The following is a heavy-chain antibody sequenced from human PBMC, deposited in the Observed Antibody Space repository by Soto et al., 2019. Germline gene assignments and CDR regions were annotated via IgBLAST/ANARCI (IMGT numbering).Heavy chain of an antibody. J-gene: IGHJ3*02. V-gene: IGHV5-51*01. D-gene: IGHD6-19*01. CDR2: IFPGDSDL. CDR3: ARQANPQSLAPGTFDI. Sequence: GESLKISCKGSGYTFTSYWVGWVRQRPGKGLEWMGIIFPGDSDLRYSPSFEGHVSISVDKSMNTAYLQWNSLKASDTAMYYCARQANPQSLAPGTFDIPGQGTMVTLPS. CDR1: GYTFTSYW.